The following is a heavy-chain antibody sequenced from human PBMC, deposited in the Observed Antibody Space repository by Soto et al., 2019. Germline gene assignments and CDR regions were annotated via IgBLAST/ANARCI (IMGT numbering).Heavy chain of an antibody. CDR1: AFTFSSYG. CDR2: ISYDGSLT. CDR3: AKEYTLYNSDWVFDF. V-gene: IGHV3-30*18. D-gene: IGHD6-19*01. J-gene: IGHJ4*02. Sequence: QVQLVESGGGVVQPGGSLRLSCAASAFTFSSYGIQWVRQAPGKGLEWVAVISYDGSLTYYADSVKGRFTISRDNSKNRLYLQMNSLRVEDTAVYFCAKEYTLYNSDWVFDFWGQGALVTVSP.